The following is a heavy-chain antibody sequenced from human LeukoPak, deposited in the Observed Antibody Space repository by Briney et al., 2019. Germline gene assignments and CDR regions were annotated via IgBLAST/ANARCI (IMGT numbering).Heavy chain of an antibody. D-gene: IGHD1-26*01. CDR1: GGFISSSSYY. Sequence: SETLSLTCTVSGGFISSSSYYWGWIRQPPGKGLEWIGSIYYSGSTYYNPSLKSRVTISVDTSKNQFSLKRSSVTAADTAVYYCARPSGSYSRWFDPWGQGTLVTVSS. CDR2: IYYSGST. J-gene: IGHJ5*02. V-gene: IGHV4-39*01. CDR3: ARPSGSYSRWFDP.